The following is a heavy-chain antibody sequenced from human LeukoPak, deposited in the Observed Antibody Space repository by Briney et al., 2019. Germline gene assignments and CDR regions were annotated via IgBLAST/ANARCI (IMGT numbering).Heavy chain of an antibody. CDR2: IHHSGST. Sequence: SETLPLTCAVSGYSISSGYYWGWIRQPPGKGVEWSGSIHHSGSTYYNPSLKSRVTISVDTSKNKFSLKLSSVTAAHTAVYYYAQLCPMIVVVMGAFDILGQGTMVTVSP. CDR1: GYSISSGYY. D-gene: IGHD3-22*01. CDR3: AQLCPMIVVVMGAFDI. J-gene: IGHJ3*02. V-gene: IGHV4-38-2*01.